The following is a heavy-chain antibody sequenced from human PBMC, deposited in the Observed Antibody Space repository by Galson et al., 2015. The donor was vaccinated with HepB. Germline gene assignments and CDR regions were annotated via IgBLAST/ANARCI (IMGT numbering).Heavy chain of an antibody. CDR2: INHSGST. J-gene: IGHJ6*02. D-gene: IGHD1-14*01. CDR1: GGSFSGYY. Sequence: ETLSLTCAVYGGSFSGYYWSWIRQPPGKGLEWIGEINHSGSTNYNPSLKSRVTISVDTSKNQFSLKLSSVTAADTAVYYCARVDRTYYYYGMDVWGQGTTVTVSS. CDR3: ARVDRTYYYYGMDV. V-gene: IGHV4-34*01.